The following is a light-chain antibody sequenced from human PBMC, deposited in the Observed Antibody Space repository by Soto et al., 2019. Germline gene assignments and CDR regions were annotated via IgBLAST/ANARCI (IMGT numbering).Light chain of an antibody. J-gene: IGLJ2*01. CDR3: CSFERSITLV. Sequence: QSALTQPASVSGSPGQSITISCTGSSSDVGSYNLVSWYQQLPGEAPKLMIYEGSKRPSGVSNRFSGSKSGNTASLTISGLQAEDEADYYCCSFERSITLVFGGWTKLTVL. CDR2: EGS. CDR1: SSDVGSYNL. V-gene: IGLV2-23*01.